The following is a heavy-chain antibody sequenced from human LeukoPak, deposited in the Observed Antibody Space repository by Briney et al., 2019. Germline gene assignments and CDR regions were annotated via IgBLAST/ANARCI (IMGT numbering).Heavy chain of an antibody. Sequence: GESLRISCKVSGCSFPSHWITWVRQVPGKGLEWMGRIAPSDSYTNYNPSFEGHVTMSVEKSITTVYLQWSSLKASDTAMYYCVRQPPGVYDTTQNWFDPWGQGTLVTVSS. V-gene: IGHV5-10-1*01. CDR3: VRQPPGVYDTTQNWFDP. J-gene: IGHJ5*02. CDR1: GCSFPSHW. CDR2: IAPSDSYT. D-gene: IGHD3-22*01.